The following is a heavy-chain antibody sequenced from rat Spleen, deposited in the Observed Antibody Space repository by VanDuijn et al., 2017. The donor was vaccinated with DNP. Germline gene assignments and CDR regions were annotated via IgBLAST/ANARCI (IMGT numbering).Heavy chain of an antibody. CDR1: GFTFSYYW. V-gene: IGHV5-25*01. Sequence: EVQLVESGGGLVQPGRSLKLSCAASGFTFSYYWMAWVRQTPTKGLEWVASISTVGDNGVYRDSVKGRFTISRDNAKSTLYLQMDGLRSEYTATYDCSIYLSTGRAWGQGAMVTVSS. J-gene: IGHJ2*01. D-gene: IGHD1-2*01. CDR3: SIYLSTGRA. CDR2: ISTVGDNG.